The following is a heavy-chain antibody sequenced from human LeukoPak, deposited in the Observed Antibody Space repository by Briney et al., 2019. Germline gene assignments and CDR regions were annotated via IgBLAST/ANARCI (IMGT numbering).Heavy chain of an antibody. D-gene: IGHD3/OR15-3a*01. J-gene: IGHJ3*02. V-gene: IGHV3-23*01. CDR1: GFTFSSYA. Sequence: PGGSLRLSCAASGFTFSSYAMSWVRQAPGKGLEWVSAISGSGGSTYYADSVKGRFTISRDNSKNTLYLQMNSLRAEDTAVYYCAKDRDWGPRGGDAFDIWGQGTLVTVSS. CDR2: ISGSGGST. CDR3: AKDRDWGPRGGDAFDI.